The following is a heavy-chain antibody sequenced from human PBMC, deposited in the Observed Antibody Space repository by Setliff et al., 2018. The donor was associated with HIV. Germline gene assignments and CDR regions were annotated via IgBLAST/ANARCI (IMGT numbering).Heavy chain of an antibody. D-gene: IGHD3-16*01. CDR1: NGSIGTYY. Sequence: SETLSLTCTVSNGSIGTYYWTWIRQPPGKGLECIGYIYFTGPTKFNPSLKSRVTMSVDTSKKQFSLKLSSVTAADTAVYYCARGNNDYVYLDYWGQGALVTVSS. CDR3: ARGNNDYVYLDY. V-gene: IGHV4-59*01. J-gene: IGHJ4*02. CDR2: IYFTGPT.